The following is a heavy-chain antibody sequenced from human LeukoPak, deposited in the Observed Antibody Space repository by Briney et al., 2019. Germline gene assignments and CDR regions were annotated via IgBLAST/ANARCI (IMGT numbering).Heavy chain of an antibody. D-gene: IGHD5-18*01. J-gene: IGHJ4*02. V-gene: IGHV4-59*13. CDR3: ARDAGGYSYGNFDY. CDR1: GASISNYY. CDR2: IYYSGST. Sequence: SETLSLTCTVSGASISNYYWSWIRQPPGKGLEWIGYIYYSGSTNYNPSLKSRVTISVDTSKNQFSLKLTSVTTADTAVYYCARDAGGYSYGNFDYWGQGTLVIVSS.